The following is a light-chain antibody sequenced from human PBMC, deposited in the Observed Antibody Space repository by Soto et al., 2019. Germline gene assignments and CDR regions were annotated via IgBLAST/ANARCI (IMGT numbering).Light chain of an antibody. CDR2: GAS. V-gene: IGKV1-39*01. CDR1: QSISVF. Sequence: DIRMTQSPSSLSASVGERVTITCRASQSISVFLKWYQQRPGKAPRLLIFGASSLQSGVPSRFSGSGSGTDFTLAISSLQPEDVATYYCQETYGTPYTFGQGTTLQI. J-gene: IGKJ2*01. CDR3: QETYGTPYT.